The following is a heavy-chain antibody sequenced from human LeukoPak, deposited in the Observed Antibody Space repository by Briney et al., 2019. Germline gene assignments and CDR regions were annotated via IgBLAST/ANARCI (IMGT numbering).Heavy chain of an antibody. V-gene: IGHV3-21*01. CDR2: ICSSSTYI. Sequence: GGSLRLSRAASVFTFSSYSMNWVRPAPGKGLEWGSSICSSSTYIYYADSVKGRFTISRDNAKNALYLQMNSLRAEDTAVYYCAASTKHTAMVDYWGQGTLVTVSS. CDR3: AASTKHTAMVDY. J-gene: IGHJ4*02. CDR1: VFTFSSYS. D-gene: IGHD5-18*01.